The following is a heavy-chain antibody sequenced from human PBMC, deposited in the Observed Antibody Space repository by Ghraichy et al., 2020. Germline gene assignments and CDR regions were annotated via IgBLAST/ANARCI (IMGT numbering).Heavy chain of an antibody. V-gene: IGHV4-34*01. D-gene: IGHD3-9*01. J-gene: IGHJ6*02. Sequence: SETLSLTCAVYGGSFSGYYWSWIRQPPGKGLDWIGEINHSGSTNYNPSLKSRVTISVDTSKNQFSLKLSSVTAADTAVYYCARALRYFDWSYYYYYGMDVWCHRTTVTVSS. CDR2: INHSGST. CDR3: ARALRYFDWSYYYYYGMDV. CDR1: GGSFSGYY.